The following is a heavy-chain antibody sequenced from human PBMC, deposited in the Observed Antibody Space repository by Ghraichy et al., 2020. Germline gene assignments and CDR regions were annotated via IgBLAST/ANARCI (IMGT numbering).Heavy chain of an antibody. CDR1: GFTFSSYW. D-gene: IGHD4-11*01. J-gene: IGHJ6*02. Sequence: GGSLRLSCAASGFTFSSYWMSWVRQAPGKGLEWVADIKQDGSEKYYVDSVKGRFTISRDNAKNSLYLQMNSLRAEDTAVYYCARDYSNYGRYYYYGMDVWGQGTTVTVSS. V-gene: IGHV3-7*03. CDR3: ARDYSNYGRYYYYGMDV. CDR2: IKQDGSEK.